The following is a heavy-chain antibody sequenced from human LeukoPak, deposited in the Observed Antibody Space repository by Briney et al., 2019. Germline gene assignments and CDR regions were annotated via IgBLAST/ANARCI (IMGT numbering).Heavy chain of an antibody. CDR3: ARGGVDTEERGGDY. J-gene: IGHJ4*02. D-gene: IGHD5-18*01. Sequence: PSETLSLTCTVSGYSISSGYYWGWIRPPPGKGLEWIGSIYHSGSTYYNPSLKSRVTISVDTSKNQFSLKLSSVTAADTAVYYCARGGVDTEERGGDYWGQGTLVTVSS. V-gene: IGHV4-38-2*02. CDR1: GYSISSGYY. CDR2: IYHSGST.